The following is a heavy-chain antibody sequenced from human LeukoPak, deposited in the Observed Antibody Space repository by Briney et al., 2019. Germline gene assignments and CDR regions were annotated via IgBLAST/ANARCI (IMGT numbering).Heavy chain of an antibody. CDR2: ISAYNGNT. D-gene: IGHD6-19*01. V-gene: IGHV1-18*01. CDR1: GYTFTSYG. Sequence: ASVKVSCKASGYTFTSYGISWVRQAPGQGLEWMGWISAYNGNTNYAQKLQGRVTMTTDTSMSTAYMELRSLRSDDTAVYYCARGCSSGWYCSHAFDIWGQGTMVTVSS. J-gene: IGHJ3*02. CDR3: ARGCSSGWYCSHAFDI.